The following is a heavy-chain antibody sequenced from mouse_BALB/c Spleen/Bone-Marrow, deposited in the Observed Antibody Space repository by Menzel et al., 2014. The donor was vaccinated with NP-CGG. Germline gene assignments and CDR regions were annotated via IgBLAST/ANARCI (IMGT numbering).Heavy chain of an antibody. CDR3: ASPYYGNYVYAMDY. CDR1: GFSLTSYG. J-gene: IGHJ4*01. V-gene: IGHV2-2*02. D-gene: IGHD2-10*01. CDR2: IWSGGST. Sequence: VQLQESGPGLVQPSQSLSITCTVSGFSLTSYGVHWVRQSPGKGLEWLGVIWSGGSTDYNAAFISRLSISKDNSKSQVFFKMNSQQANDTAIYYCASPYYGNYVYAMDYWGQGTSVTVSS.